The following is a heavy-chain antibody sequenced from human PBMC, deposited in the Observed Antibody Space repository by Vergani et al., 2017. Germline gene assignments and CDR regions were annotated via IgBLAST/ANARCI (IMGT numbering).Heavy chain of an antibody. CDR3: AREGDDSSGYYRDY. Sequence: QVQLVQSGSEVRKPGASVKVSCQVSGYSLTELTIHWVRQAPGKGLEWMGGFDPEHGEVTFAHHIQGRVTMTEDRSTDTAYMELSSLRSEDTAVYYCAREGDDSSGYYRDYWGQGTLVTVSS. CDR2: FDPEHGEV. CDR1: GYSLTELT. V-gene: IGHV1-24*01. D-gene: IGHD3-22*01. J-gene: IGHJ4*02.